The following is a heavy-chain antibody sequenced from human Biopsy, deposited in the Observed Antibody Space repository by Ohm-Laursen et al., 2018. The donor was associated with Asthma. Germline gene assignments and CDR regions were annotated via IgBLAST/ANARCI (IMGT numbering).Heavy chain of an antibody. J-gene: IGHJ4*02. CDR3: ARGGWGQLGLGY. Sequence: GTLSLTWTVSGDSISSYYWSWIRQPPGKGLEWIGYIYYSGSTDYNPSLKSRVTISVDTSKNQFSLKLSSVTAADTAVYYCARGGWGQLGLGYWGQGTLVTVSS. CDR1: GDSISSYY. CDR2: IYYSGST. D-gene: IGHD6-6*01. V-gene: IGHV4-59*01.